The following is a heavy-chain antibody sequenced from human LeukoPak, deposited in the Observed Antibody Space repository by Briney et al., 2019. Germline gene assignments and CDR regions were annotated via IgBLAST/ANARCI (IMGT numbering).Heavy chain of an antibody. CDR1: GYTFTSYD. CDR2: MNPNSGNT. Sequence: ASVKVSCKASGYTFTSYDINWVRQATGQGLEWMGWMNPNSGNTGYAQKFQGRVTMTRNTSISTAYMELSSLRSEDTAVYYCAREMTNDEASDYWGQGTLVTVSS. D-gene: IGHD5-24*01. V-gene: IGHV1-8*01. CDR3: AREMTNDEASDY. J-gene: IGHJ4*02.